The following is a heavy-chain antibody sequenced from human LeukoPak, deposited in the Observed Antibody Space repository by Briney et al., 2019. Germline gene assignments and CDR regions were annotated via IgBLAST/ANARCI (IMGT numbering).Heavy chain of an antibody. CDR3: ARYIPMVRGVIVGWFDP. Sequence: ASVKVSCKASRYTFTGYYLDWVRQAPGLGLEWMGWTNTNTGNPTYAQGFTGRFVFSLDTSVSTAYLQISSLKAEDTAVYYCARYIPMVRGVIVGWFDPWGQGTLVTVSS. V-gene: IGHV7-4-1*02. J-gene: IGHJ5*02. CDR1: RYTFTGYY. D-gene: IGHD3-10*01. CDR2: TNTNTGNP.